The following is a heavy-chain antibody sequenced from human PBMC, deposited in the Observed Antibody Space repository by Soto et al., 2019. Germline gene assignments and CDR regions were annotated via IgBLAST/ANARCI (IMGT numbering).Heavy chain of an antibody. CDR1: GFIFSSHR. J-gene: IGHJ5*02. D-gene: IGHD6-13*01. Sequence: GGTLRLSCAASGFIFSSHRMNWVRRAPGRGLEWLADIHPTDGAVHYSDSVKGRFTISRDNSKNTLYLQMNSLRAEDTAVYYCSKGVYRRKSGWFDPWGPGTLV. V-gene: IGHV3-48*04. CDR2: IHPTDGAV. CDR3: SKGVYRRKSGWFDP.